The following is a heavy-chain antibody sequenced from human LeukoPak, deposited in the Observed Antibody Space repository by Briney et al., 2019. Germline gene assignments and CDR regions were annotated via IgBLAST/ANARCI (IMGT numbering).Heavy chain of an antibody. D-gene: IGHD2-2*02. Sequence: SVKVSCKASGGAFSSYAISWVRQAPGQGLEWMGGIIPIFGTANYAQKFQGRVTITTDESTSTAYMELSSLRSEDTAVYYCASGEYQLLYVGGWFDPWGQGTLVTVSS. V-gene: IGHV1-69*05. J-gene: IGHJ5*02. CDR2: IIPIFGTA. CDR1: GGAFSSYA. CDR3: ASGEYQLLYVGGWFDP.